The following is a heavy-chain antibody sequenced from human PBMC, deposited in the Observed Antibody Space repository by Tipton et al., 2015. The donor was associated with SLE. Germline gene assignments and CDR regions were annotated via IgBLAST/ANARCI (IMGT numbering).Heavy chain of an antibody. J-gene: IGHJ4*02. Sequence: TLSLTCTVSGASISSHYWSWIRQPPGKGLEWIGEINRGGSTNYNPSLKSRVTISIDTSENHFFLRLNSVTAADTAVYYCARHRAGADYWGQGTLVTVSS. CDR1: GASISSHY. CDR2: INRGGST. V-gene: IGHV4-34*01. CDR3: ARHRAGADY. D-gene: IGHD3-16*02.